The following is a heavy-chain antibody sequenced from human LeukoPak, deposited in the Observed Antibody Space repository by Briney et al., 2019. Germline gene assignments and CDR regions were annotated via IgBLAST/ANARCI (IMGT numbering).Heavy chain of an antibody. CDR1: GGTFSSYA. V-gene: IGHV1-69*04. CDR3: ATDPTTVTQGDY. Sequence: ASVKVSCKASGGTFSSYAISWVRQAPGQGLEWMGRIIPILGIANYAQKFQGRVTITADKSTSTAYMELSRLRSDDTAVYYCATDPTTVTQGDYWGQGTLVTVSS. D-gene: IGHD4-17*01. J-gene: IGHJ4*02. CDR2: IIPILGIA.